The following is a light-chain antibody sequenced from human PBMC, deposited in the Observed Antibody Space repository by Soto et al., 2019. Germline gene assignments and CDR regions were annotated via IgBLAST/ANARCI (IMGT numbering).Light chain of an antibody. CDR1: HSVSSSY. V-gene: IGKV3-20*01. J-gene: IGKJ1*01. Sequence: EIVLTQSPGTLSLSPGERATLSCRASHSVSSSYLAWYQQKPGQAPRLLIYGASSRATGIPDRFSGSGSGTDFTLTISRLEPEDFAMYYCQQYGSTPVTFGQGTKVDIK. CDR3: QQYGSTPVT. CDR2: GAS.